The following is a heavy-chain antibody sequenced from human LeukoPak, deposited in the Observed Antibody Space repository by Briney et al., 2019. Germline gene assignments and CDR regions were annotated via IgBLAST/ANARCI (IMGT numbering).Heavy chain of an antibody. D-gene: IGHD1-26*01. Sequence: SETLSLTCPVSGGSISSYYWSWIRQPPGKGLEWIGYIHTSGSTNYNPSLKSRVTISVATSKNQFSLNLSSVTAADTAVYYCARRRMPGVSGRCCWFDPWGQGTLVTVSS. CDR2: IHTSGST. CDR3: ARRRMPGVSGRCCWFDP. V-gene: IGHV4-4*09. CDR1: GGSISSYY. J-gene: IGHJ5*02.